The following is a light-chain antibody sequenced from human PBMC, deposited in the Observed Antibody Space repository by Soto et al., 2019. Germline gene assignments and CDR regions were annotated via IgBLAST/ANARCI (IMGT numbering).Light chain of an antibody. CDR1: SSDVGGYNY. CDR2: DVS. J-gene: IGLJ2*01. V-gene: IGLV2-14*03. CDR3: SSYTSSSTVV. Sequence: QSALTQPASVSGSPGQSITISCTGTSSDVGGYNYVSWYQHHPGKAPKLMIYDVSNRPPGVSNRFSGSKSGNTASLTISGLQAEDEADYYCSSYTSSSTVVFGGGTKVTVL.